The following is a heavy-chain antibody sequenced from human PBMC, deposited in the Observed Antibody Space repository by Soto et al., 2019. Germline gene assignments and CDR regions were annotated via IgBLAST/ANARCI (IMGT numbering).Heavy chain of an antibody. D-gene: IGHD2-15*01. V-gene: IGHV3-11*01. CDR3: ASGKWSLDY. CDR1: GISLSDNY. J-gene: IGHJ4*02. Sequence: GGSLRLSCVASGISLSDNYMAWVRQAPGKGLEWLSYISNSDYTTYYTDSVKGRFTISRNNAKNSLYLQLNGLRVEDTAVYYCASGKWSLDYWGQGILVTVSS. CDR2: ISNSDYTT.